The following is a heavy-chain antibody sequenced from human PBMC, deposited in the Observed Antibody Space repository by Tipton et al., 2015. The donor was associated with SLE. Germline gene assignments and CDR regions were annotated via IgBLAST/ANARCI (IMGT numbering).Heavy chain of an antibody. Sequence: TLSLTCAVYGGSFSGYYWSWIRQPPGKGLEWNGENNHSGSTNYNPSLKSRVTISVATSKNQFSLKLSSVTAADTAVYYCARHSGSRYFDYWGQGTLVTVSS. CDR1: GGSFSGYY. V-gene: IGHV4-34*01. J-gene: IGHJ4*02. CDR3: ARHSGSRYFDY. CDR2: NNHSGST. D-gene: IGHD1-26*01.